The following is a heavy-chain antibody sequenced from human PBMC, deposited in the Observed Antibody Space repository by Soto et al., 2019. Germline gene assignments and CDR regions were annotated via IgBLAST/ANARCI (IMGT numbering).Heavy chain of an antibody. V-gene: IGHV1-69*13. CDR1: GGTFSSYA. Sequence: SVKVSCKASGGTFSSYAISWVRQAPGQGLEWMGGIIPIFGTANYAQKFQGRVTITADESTSTAYMELSSLRSEDTAVYYCASCYGDYDYYYYGMDVWGQGTTVTVSS. CDR2: IIPIFGTA. J-gene: IGHJ6*02. D-gene: IGHD4-17*01. CDR3: ASCYGDYDYYYYGMDV.